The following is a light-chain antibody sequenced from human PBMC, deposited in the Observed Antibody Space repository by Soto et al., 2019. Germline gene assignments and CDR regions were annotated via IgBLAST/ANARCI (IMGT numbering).Light chain of an antibody. CDR1: SSDVGGHNY. CDR3: CSYAGTYV. Sequence: LTQPRSVSGSPGQSVTISCTGTSSDVGGHNYVSWYQQHPGKAPKLVIFDVTRRPSEVPDRFSGSRSGSTTSLTISGLQAEDEADYYCCSYAGTYVFGTGTKVTVL. V-gene: IGLV2-11*01. CDR2: DVT. J-gene: IGLJ1*01.